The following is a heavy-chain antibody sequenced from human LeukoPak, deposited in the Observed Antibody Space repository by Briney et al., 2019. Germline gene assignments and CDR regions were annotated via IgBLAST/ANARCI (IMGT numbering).Heavy chain of an antibody. CDR3: ARSYPPGSGSYVDY. CDR1: GVSIRSGDYF. V-gene: IGHV4-30-4*01. D-gene: IGHD3-10*01. Sequence: SSETLSLTCTVSGVSIRSGDYFWTWIRQPPGKGLEWIGYIDYSGSTYYHPSLESRLTISLDTSKNQFSLKLTSVTAADTAVYSCARSYPPGSGSYVDYWGEGTLVTVSS. CDR2: IDYSGST. J-gene: IGHJ4*02.